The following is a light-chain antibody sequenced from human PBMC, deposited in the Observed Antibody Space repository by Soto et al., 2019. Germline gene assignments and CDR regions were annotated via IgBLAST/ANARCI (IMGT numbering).Light chain of an antibody. CDR2: DND. CDR3: QSYDSTLSARYV. Sequence: QSVLTQPPSVSAAPGQKVTISCSGSRSNIGNNYVSWYQQLPGTAPKLLIYDNDKRPSGIPDRFSGSKSGTSATLAITGLQAEDEGDYYCQSYDSTLSARYVFGTGTKLTVL. J-gene: IGLJ1*01. CDR1: RSNIGNNY. V-gene: IGLV1-51*01.